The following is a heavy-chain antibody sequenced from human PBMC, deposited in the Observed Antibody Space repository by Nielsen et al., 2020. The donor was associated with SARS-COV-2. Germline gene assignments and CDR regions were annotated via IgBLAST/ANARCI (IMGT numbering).Heavy chain of an antibody. J-gene: IGHJ4*02. CDR3: ARGADYYDFWSGYYTSYFDY. V-gene: IGHV5-51*01. Sequence: GESLKISCKASGYSFTTYWIGWVRQMPGKGLEWMGIIYPRDSDTRYSPSFQGRVTISADKSISTAYLQWSSLKASDTAMYYCARGADYYDFWSGYYTSYFDYWGQGTLVTVSS. CDR2: IYPRDSDT. D-gene: IGHD3-3*01. CDR1: GYSFTTYW.